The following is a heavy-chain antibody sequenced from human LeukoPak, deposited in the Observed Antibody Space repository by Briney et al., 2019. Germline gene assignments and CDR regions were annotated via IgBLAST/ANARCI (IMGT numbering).Heavy chain of an antibody. CDR2: IYSGGTT. D-gene: IGHD2-2*01. CDR3: ARDSSRHYYFDN. V-gene: IGHV3-53*01. J-gene: IGHJ4*02. CDR1: GFTVSSNH. Sequence: GGSLRLSCVASGFTVSSNHMNWVRQAPGKGLEWVSIIYSGGTTYYYADSVQDRFTISRDVSQNTVYLHMNSLKAEDTAVYFCARDSSRHYYFDNWGQGTLVTVSS.